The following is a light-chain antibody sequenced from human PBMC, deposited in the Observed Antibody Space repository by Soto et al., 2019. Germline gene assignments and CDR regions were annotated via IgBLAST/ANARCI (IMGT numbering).Light chain of an antibody. CDR1: QSVSSSY. Sequence: EIVLTKSAGTLSLSPGERATLSCRASQSVSSSYLAWYQQTAGEAPRLLIYAASSWATGIPARFSGSGSGTDFTLTISSLEPEDSAVYYCQHHDLPPITFGQGTRLEIK. CDR2: AAS. J-gene: IGKJ5*01. V-gene: IGKV3-20*01. CDR3: QHHDLPPIT.